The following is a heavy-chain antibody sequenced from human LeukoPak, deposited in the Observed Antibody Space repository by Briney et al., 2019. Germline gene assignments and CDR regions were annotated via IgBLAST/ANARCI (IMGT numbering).Heavy chain of an antibody. CDR1: GYSISSGYY. J-gene: IGHJ4*02. D-gene: IGHD1-26*01. Sequence: SETLSLTCTVSGYSISSGYYWGWIRQPPGKGLEWIGSIYHSGSTYYNPSLKSRVTISVDTSKNQFSLKLRSVTAADTAVYYCARDSVGATTDYWGQGTLVTVSS. V-gene: IGHV4-38-2*02. CDR3: ARDSVGATTDY. CDR2: IYHSGST.